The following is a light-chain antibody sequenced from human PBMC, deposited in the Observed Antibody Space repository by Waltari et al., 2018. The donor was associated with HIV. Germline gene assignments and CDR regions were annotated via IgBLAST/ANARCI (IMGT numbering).Light chain of an antibody. J-gene: IGLJ1*01. CDR1: SSDAGCYTV. CDR2: EVT. V-gene: IGLV2-23*02. CDR3: CSYAGRSTHV. Sequence: QSALTQPATASGSPGPPITLSCPGTSSDAGCYTVASWYQQHPGKAPKLMIYEVTKRPSGVSNRFSGSKSGNTASLTISGLQAEDEADYYCCSYAGRSTHVFGTGTKVTVL.